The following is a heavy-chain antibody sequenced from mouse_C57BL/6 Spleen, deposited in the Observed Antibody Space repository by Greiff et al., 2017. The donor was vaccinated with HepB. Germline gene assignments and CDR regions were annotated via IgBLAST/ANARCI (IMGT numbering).Heavy chain of an antibody. V-gene: IGHV1-53*01. Sequence: QVQLQQPGTELVKPGASVKLSCKASGYTFTSYWMHWVKQRPGQGLEWIGNINPSNGGTNYNEKFKSKATLTVDKSSSTAYMQLSSLTSEDSAVYYCARCPPYYGSSYGYFDVWGTGTTVTVSS. CDR3: ARCPPYYGSSYGYFDV. CDR1: GYTFTSYW. CDR2: INPSNGGT. D-gene: IGHD1-1*01. J-gene: IGHJ1*03.